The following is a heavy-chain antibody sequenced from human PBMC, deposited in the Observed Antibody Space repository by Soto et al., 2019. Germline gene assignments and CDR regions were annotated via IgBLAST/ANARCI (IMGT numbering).Heavy chain of an antibody. CDR3: ARDRKWLAPNFDY. J-gene: IGHJ4*02. CDR2: IYHSGST. Sequence: SETLSLTCAVSGCSISSSNWCSWVRQPPGKGLEWIGEIYHSGSTNYNPSLKSRVTISVDKSKNQFSLKLSSVTAADTAVYYCARDRKWLAPNFDYWGQGTLVTVPQ. V-gene: IGHV4-4*02. D-gene: IGHD6-19*01. CDR1: GCSISSSNW.